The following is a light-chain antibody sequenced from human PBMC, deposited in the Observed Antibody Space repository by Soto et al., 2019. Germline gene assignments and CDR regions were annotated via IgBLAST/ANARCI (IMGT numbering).Light chain of an antibody. CDR1: QSVSSY. Sequence: EIVLTQSPATLSLSPGERATLSCRASQSVSSYLAWYQLKPGQAPRLLIHGASTRATGVPPRFSGSGSGTEYTLTISSLQSEDFAVYFCQQYANWPPWTFGQGTNVDIK. V-gene: IGKV3D-15*01. CDR3: QQYANWPPWT. CDR2: GAS. J-gene: IGKJ1*01.